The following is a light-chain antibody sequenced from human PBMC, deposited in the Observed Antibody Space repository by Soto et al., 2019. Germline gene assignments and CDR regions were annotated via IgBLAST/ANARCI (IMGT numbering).Light chain of an antibody. J-gene: IGKJ4*01. V-gene: IGKV3-20*01. CDR1: QSVRSRY. Sequence: DIVLTQSPGTLSLSPGERATLSCRASQSVRSRYLAWYQQKAGQAPRLLIYDASRRATGIPDRFRGSGAGTDFPLTISSLEPDDFAVYYCQQYGSSVTFGGGTKVEIK. CDR3: QQYGSSVT. CDR2: DAS.